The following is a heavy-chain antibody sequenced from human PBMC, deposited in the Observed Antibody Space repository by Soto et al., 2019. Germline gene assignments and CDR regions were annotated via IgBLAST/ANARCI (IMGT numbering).Heavy chain of an antibody. D-gene: IGHD5-18*01. CDR3: ARDRREGYKCYFEF. Sequence: SETLSLTCTVSGVSITSYFWSWIRQTPGKGLDWIGSISFSGATYSNPSLKGRAALSVDTSENHLSLTLNSVTSADTAVYFCARDRREGYKCYFEFGGQENQVTVSS. CDR2: ISFSGAT. CDR1: GVSITSYF. J-gene: IGHJ4*02. V-gene: IGHV4-59*01.